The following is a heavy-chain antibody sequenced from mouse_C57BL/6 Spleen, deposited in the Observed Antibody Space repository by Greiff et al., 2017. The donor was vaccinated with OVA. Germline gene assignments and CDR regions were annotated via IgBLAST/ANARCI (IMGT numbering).Heavy chain of an antibody. V-gene: IGHV1-18*01. CDR2: INPNNGGT. D-gene: IGHD2-3*01. Sequence: EVQPQQSGPELVKPGASVKIPCKASGYTFPDYNMDWVKQSHGKSLEWIGDINPNNGGTIYNQKFKGKATLTVDKSSSTAYMELRSLTSEDTAVYYCARGGYSHFDYWGQGTTLTVSS. CDR3: ARGGYSHFDY. CDR1: GYTFPDYN. J-gene: IGHJ2*01.